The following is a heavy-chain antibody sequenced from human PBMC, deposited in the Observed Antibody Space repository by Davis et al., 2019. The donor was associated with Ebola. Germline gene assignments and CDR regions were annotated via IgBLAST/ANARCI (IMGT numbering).Heavy chain of an antibody. CDR3: ARDLRLRYFDWLLRNYGMDV. CDR2: ISSSSSTI. D-gene: IGHD3-9*01. V-gene: IGHV3-48*01. Sequence: GESLKISCAASGFTFSSYSMNWVRQAPGKGLEWVSYISSSSSTIYYADSVKGRFTISRDNAKNSLYLQMNSLRAEDTAVYYCARDLRLRYFDWLLRNYGMDVWGQGTTVTVSS. J-gene: IGHJ6*02. CDR1: GFTFSSYS.